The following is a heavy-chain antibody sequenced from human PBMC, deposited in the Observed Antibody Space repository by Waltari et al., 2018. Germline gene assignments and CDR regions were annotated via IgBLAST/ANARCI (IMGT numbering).Heavy chain of an antibody. CDR1: GYSISSGYY. CDR2: IYYSGDS. D-gene: IGHD3-10*01. J-gene: IGHJ3*01. Sequence: QVQLQESGPGLVKPSETLSLTCVVSGYSISSGYYWGWIRQPPGQGLEWIGSIYYSGDSYYKASPKSRATISIDTSKNQISLNLTPGTAADTAMYYCARDRHYYFESYMRGRDSFDLWGQGKMVTVSS. CDR3: ARDRHYYFESYMRGRDSFDL. V-gene: IGHV4-38-2*02.